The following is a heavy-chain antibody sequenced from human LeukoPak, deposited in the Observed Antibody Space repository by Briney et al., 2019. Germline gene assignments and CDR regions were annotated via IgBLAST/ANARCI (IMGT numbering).Heavy chain of an antibody. D-gene: IGHD2-15*01. CDR3: AKQGSVVVEFYAMDV. J-gene: IGHJ6*02. Sequence: GGSLRLSCAASGFTFSNYAMSWVRQAPGKGLEWVSAISGSGGSTYYADSVKGRFTISRDDSKNTLYLQMNCLRAEDTAVYCCAKQGSVVVEFYAMDVWGQGTTVTVSS. CDR1: GFTFSNYA. V-gene: IGHV3-23*01. CDR2: ISGSGGST.